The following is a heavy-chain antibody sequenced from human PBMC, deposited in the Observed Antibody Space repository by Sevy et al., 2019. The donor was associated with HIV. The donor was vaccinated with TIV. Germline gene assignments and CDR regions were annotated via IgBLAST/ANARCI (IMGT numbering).Heavy chain of an antibody. CDR3: ARDRGGSPRFSYYYGMDV. Sequence: GGSLRLSCAASGFTFSDYYMSWIRQAPGKGLEWVSYISSSGSTIYYADSVKGRFTISRDNAKNSLYLQRNSLRAEDTAVYYCARDRGGSPRFSYYYGMDVWVQGTTVTVSS. CDR2: ISSSGSTI. V-gene: IGHV3-11*01. J-gene: IGHJ6*02. CDR1: GFTFSDYY. D-gene: IGHD1-26*01.